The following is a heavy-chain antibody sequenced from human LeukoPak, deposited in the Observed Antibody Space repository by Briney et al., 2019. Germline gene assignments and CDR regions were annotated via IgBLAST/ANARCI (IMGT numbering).Heavy chain of an antibody. J-gene: IGHJ4*02. D-gene: IGHD3-3*01. CDR3: AKQHRARKSRITIFGVVPYYFDY. V-gene: IGHV3-7*01. CDR2: IKQDGSEK. CDR1: GFTFSSYW. Sequence: GGSLRLSCAASGFTFSSYWMSWVRQAPGKGLEWLANIKQDGSEKYYVDSVKGRFTISRDNAKNSLYLQMNSLRADDTAVYYCAKQHRARKSRITIFGVVPYYFDYWGQGTLVTVSS.